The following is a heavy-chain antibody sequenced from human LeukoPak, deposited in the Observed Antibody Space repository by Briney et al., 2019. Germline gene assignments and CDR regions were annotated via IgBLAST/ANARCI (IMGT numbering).Heavy chain of an antibody. CDR1: GGSFSGYY. J-gene: IGHJ4*02. D-gene: IGHD4-23*01. CDR3: ARSTVVTPLDY. CDR2: INHGGST. V-gene: IGHV4-34*01. Sequence: SETLSLTCAVYGGSFSGYYWSWIRQPPGKGLEWIGEINHGGSTNYNPSLKSRVTISVDTSKNQFSLKLSSVTAADTAVYYCARSTVVTPLDYWGQGTLVTVSS.